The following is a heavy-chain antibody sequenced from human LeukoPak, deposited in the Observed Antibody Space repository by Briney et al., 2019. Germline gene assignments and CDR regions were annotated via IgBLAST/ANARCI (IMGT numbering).Heavy chain of an antibody. V-gene: IGHV4-39*07. CDR2: IYYSGST. Sequence: PSETLSLTCTVSGGSISSSSYYWGWIRQPPGKGLEWIGSIYYSGSTYYNPSHKSRVTISVDTSKNQFSLKLSSVTAADTAVYYCARDGGATVTTYFDYWGQGTLVTVSS. D-gene: IGHD4-17*01. CDR1: GGSISSSSYY. CDR3: ARDGGATVTTYFDY. J-gene: IGHJ4*02.